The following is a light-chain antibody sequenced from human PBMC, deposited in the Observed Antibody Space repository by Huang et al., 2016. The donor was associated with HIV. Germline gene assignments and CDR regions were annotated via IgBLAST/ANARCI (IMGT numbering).Light chain of an antibody. CDR2: DVS. V-gene: IGKV3-11*01. CDR3: QQRSNWPA. J-gene: IGKJ5*01. CDR1: QSVSSY. Sequence: EIVLTQSPATLSLSLGERATLSCRASQSVSSYLAWYQQKPGQAPRLLIYDVSNRTTGIPGRFSGSGSGTDFTLTISSLEPEDFAVYYCQQRSNWPAFGQGTRLEIK.